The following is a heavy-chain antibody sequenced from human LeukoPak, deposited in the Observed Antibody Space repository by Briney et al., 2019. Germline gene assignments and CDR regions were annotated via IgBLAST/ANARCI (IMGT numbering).Heavy chain of an antibody. CDR1: GGSFSGYY. J-gene: IGHJ4*02. CDR3: ARGLLNYGSGSYSGY. V-gene: IGHV4-34*01. CDR2: INHSGST. Sequence: SETLSLTCAVYGGSFSGYYWSWIRQPPGKGLEWIGEINHSGSTNYNPSLKSRVTISVDTSKNQFSLKLSSVTAADTAVYYCARGLLNYGSGSYSGYWGQGTLVTVSS. D-gene: IGHD3-10*01.